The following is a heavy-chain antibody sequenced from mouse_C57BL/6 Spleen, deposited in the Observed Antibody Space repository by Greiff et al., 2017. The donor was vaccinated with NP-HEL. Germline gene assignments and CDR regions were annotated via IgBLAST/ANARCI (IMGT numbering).Heavy chain of an antibody. Sequence: EVKLQESGGGLVKPGGSLKLSCAASGFTFSDYGMHWVRQAPEKGLEWVAYISSGSSTIYYADTVKGRFTISRDNAKNTLFLQMTSLRSEDTAMYYCARTYYDYDSSYWYFDVWGTGTTVTVSS. CDR2: ISSGSSTI. J-gene: IGHJ1*03. D-gene: IGHD2-4*01. CDR3: ARTYYDYDSSYWYFDV. CDR1: GFTFSDYG. V-gene: IGHV5-17*01.